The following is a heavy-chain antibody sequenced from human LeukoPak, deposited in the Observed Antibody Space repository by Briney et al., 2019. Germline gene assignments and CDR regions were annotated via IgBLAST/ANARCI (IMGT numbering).Heavy chain of an antibody. Sequence: SETLSLTCTVSGGSISSSSYYWGWIRQPPGKGQEWIGFIYYSGSTYYNPSLKSRVTTSVDTSKNQFSLKLSSVTAADTAVYYCARTTYQWHEKYCFDYWGQGTLVTVSS. J-gene: IGHJ4*02. CDR2: IYYSGST. CDR3: ARTTYQWHEKYCFDY. V-gene: IGHV4-39*07. D-gene: IGHD6-19*01. CDR1: GGSISSSSYY.